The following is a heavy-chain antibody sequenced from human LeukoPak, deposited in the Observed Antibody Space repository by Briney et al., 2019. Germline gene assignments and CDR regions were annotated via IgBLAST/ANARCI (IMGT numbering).Heavy chain of an antibody. V-gene: IGHV3-7*01. D-gene: IGHD6-19*01. J-gene: IGHJ4*02. CDR3: AREMAAISY. Sequence: PGGSLRLSCAASGFTFSSNWMTWVRQAPGKGLEWVANIKPDGSEKYHVDSVKGRFTISRDNAKNTLYLQMNSLRAEDTAVYYCAREMAAISYWGQGTLVIVSS. CDR1: GFTFSSNW. CDR2: IKPDGSEK.